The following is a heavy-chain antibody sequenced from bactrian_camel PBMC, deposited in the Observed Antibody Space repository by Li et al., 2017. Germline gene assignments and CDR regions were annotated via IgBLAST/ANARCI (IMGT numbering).Heavy chain of an antibody. Sequence: HVQLVESGGGSVQAGESRRLSCVTSGYTSTTSCVAWVRQAPGKGLEWVSSIYSYASNTYYADSVKGRFTISRDNAKNTLYLQLDSLRTDDTAMYYCLPCHYSWSAFPFWGQGTQVTVS. V-gene: IGHV3-2*01. CDR2: IYSYASNT. J-gene: IGHJ4*01. CDR3: LPCHYSWSAFPF. CDR1: GYTSTTSC. D-gene: IGHD6*01.